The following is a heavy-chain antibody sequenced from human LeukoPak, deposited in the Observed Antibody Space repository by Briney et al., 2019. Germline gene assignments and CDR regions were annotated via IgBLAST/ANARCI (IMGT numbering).Heavy chain of an antibody. CDR3: AREGYITIFGVPSYFYMDV. J-gene: IGHJ6*03. CDR1: GFTVSSNF. CDR2: IKQDGSEK. V-gene: IGHV3-7*01. Sequence: GGSLRLSCAASGFTVSSNFMSWVRQAPGKGLEWVANIKQDGSEKYYVDSVKGRFTISRDNAKNSLYLQMNSLRAEDTAVYYCAREGYITIFGVPSYFYMDVWGKGTTVTVSS. D-gene: IGHD3-3*01.